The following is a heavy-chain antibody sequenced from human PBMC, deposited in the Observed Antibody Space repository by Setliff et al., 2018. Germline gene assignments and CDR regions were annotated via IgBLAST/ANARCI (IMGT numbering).Heavy chain of an antibody. J-gene: IGHJ3*02. CDR2: MYGNS. CDR1: GDSISSSRYY. Sequence: SETLSLTCTVSGDSISSSRYYWAWIRQPPGKGLEWIGRMYGNSNYNPSLKSRVTMSIDTSKNKFSLKLSSVTAADTAVYYCARGPGAATGEGFDIWGQGTMVTVSS. CDR3: ARGPGAATGEGFDI. D-gene: IGHD7-27*01. V-gene: IGHV4-39*07.